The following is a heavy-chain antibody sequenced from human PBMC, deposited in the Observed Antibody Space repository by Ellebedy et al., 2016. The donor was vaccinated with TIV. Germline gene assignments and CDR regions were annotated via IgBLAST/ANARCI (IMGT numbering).Heavy chain of an antibody. Sequence: ASVKVSCXTSGYTFTTYAVSWVRQAPGQGLEWMGWISAYNGNTLYAQKFQGRVTMTTDTSTTTAYMELWSLTSDDTAVYYCARHEADVRWSLIGYWGQGTRVTVSS. CDR2: ISAYNGNT. V-gene: IGHV1-18*01. CDR3: ARHEADVRWSLIGY. D-gene: IGHD4-23*01. J-gene: IGHJ4*02. CDR1: GYTFTTYA.